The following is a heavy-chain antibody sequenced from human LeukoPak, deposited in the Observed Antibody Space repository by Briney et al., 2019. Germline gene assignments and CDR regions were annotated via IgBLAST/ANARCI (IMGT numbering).Heavy chain of an antibody. J-gene: IGHJ4*02. D-gene: IGHD4-23*01. CDR2: LNDGGSTT. V-gene: IGHV3-74*01. Sequence: GSLRLSCAASGFTFSNYWMHWVRQVPGKGLVWVSRLNDGGSTTTYADSVKGRFTISRDNDKNTLYLQMNNLKAEDTALYYCAREAESRGNYSFDYWGQGTLVTVS. CDR3: AREAESRGNYSFDY. CDR1: GFTFSNYW.